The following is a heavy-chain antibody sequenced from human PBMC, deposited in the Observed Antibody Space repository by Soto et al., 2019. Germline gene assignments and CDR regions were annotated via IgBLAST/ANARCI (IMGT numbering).Heavy chain of an antibody. CDR2: ISGTGGST. J-gene: IGHJ4*02. CDR1: GFTFSSYA. D-gene: IGHD6-19*01. Sequence: GGSLRLSCAASGFTFSSYAMSWVRQAPGKGLEWVSVISGTGGSTYNADSVKGRFTISRDNSKNTLYLQMNSLRAEDTAVYYCAKARRIAVAATDYWGQGTLVTVSS. V-gene: IGHV3-23*01. CDR3: AKARRIAVAATDY.